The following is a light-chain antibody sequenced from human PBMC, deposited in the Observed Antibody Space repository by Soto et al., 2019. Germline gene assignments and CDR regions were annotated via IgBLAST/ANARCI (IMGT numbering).Light chain of an antibody. J-gene: IGKJ2*02. Sequence: EIVMTQSPATLSVSPGERVTLSCSASQSVNSNLAWYQLKPGQAPRLLIYGASTRATGIPARISGSGSGTEFTLTISSLQSEDFAVYFCQQYNNWPPGTFGQGTKLQIK. CDR1: QSVNSN. V-gene: IGKV3-15*01. CDR2: GAS. CDR3: QQYNNWPPGT.